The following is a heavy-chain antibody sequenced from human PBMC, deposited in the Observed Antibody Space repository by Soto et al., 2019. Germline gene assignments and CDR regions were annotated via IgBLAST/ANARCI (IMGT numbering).Heavy chain of an antibody. V-gene: IGHV1-69*04. Sequence: ASVKVSCKASGGTFSSYAISWVRQAPGQGLEWMGRVIPNLGVTNYAKKFQGRFTIVVDTSTSTAYMELNSLRYEDTAVYYCARDKGYCSDTSCPDFDYWGQGTLVTVSS. J-gene: IGHJ4*02. CDR3: ARDKGYCSDTSCPDFDY. CDR1: GGTFSSYA. CDR2: VIPNLGVT. D-gene: IGHD2-15*01.